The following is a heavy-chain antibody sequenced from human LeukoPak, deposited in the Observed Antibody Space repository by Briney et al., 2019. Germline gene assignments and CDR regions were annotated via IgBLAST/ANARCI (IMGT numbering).Heavy chain of an antibody. CDR2: ISWDGGST. CDR1: GFTFDDYA. J-gene: IGHJ4*02. CDR3: AKGILEWLFSCDY. D-gene: IGHD3-3*01. V-gene: IGHV3-43D*03. Sequence: GGSLRLSCAASGFTFDDYAMHWVRQAPGKGLEWVSLISWDGGSTYYADSVKGRFTISRDNSKNSLYLQMNSLRAEDTALYYCAKGILEWLFSCDYWGQGTLVTVSS.